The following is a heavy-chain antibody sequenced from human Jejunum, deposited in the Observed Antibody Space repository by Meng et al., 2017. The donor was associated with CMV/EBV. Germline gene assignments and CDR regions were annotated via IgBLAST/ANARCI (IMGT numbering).Heavy chain of an antibody. CDR1: FTLNNYE. D-gene: IGHD5-18*01. J-gene: IGHJ4*02. V-gene: IGHV3-48*03. Sequence: FTLNNYEMKWVRQAPGKGLEWVSYINRGGSTMYYADSVKGRFTISRDNAKNSLYLQMNSLRAEDTAVYYCARAIGYTYGRPYFDYWGQGTLVTVSS. CDR2: INRGGSTM. CDR3: ARAIGYTYGRPYFDY.